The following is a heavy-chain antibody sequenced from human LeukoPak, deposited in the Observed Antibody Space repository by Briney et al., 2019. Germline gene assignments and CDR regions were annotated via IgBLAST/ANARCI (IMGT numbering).Heavy chain of an antibody. J-gene: IGHJ6*03. CDR3: AREGGVGPTAPPDYYSYQMDV. V-gene: IGHV1-18*01. CDR1: GYTFISYG. D-gene: IGHD1-26*01. CDR2: ISPYTTKT. Sequence: ASVKVSCKASGYTFISYGITWVRQAPGQGLEWMGWISPYTTKTNYVQKLQGRVTMTTDTSTSTAYMELRSLRSDDTAVYYCAREGGVGPTAPPDYYSYQMDVRGKGTTVTVSS.